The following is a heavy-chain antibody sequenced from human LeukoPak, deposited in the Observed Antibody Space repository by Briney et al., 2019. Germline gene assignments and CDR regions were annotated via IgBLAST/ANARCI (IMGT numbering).Heavy chain of an antibody. Sequence: GSSVKVSCKASGGTFSSYAISWVRQAPGQGLEWMGGIIPIFGTANYAQKFQGRVTITADKSTSTAYMELSSLRSEDTAVYYCAREYCSSTSCSYYFDYWGQGTLVTVSS. CDR3: AREYCSSTSCSYYFDY. V-gene: IGHV1-69*06. CDR1: GGTFSSYA. J-gene: IGHJ4*02. CDR2: IIPIFGTA. D-gene: IGHD2-2*01.